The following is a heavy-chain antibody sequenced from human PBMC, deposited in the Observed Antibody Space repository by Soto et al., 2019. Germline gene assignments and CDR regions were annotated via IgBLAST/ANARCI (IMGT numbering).Heavy chain of an antibody. D-gene: IGHD6-13*01. CDR3: ARPKTIGAAAGKGWFDP. CDR2: IYYSGST. CDR1: GGSISSGGYY. J-gene: IGHJ5*02. V-gene: IGHV4-31*03. Sequence: SETLSLTCSVSGGSISSGGYYWSWIRQHPGKGLEWIGYIYYSGSTSYNPSLKSRVTISVDTSKNQFSLKLSSVTAADTAVYYCARPKTIGAAAGKGWFDPWGQGTLVTVSS.